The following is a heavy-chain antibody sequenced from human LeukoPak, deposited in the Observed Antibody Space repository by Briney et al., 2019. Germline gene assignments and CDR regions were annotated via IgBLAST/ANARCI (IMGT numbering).Heavy chain of an antibody. V-gene: IGHV3-30-3*01. J-gene: IGHJ4*02. Sequence: PAGGSLRLSCAASGFTFSSYAMHWVSQAPGKGLEWVAVISYDGSNKYYADSVKGRFTISRDNSKNTLYLQMNSLRAEDTAVYYCARDPPLAVAAELDYWGQRTLVTVSS. D-gene: IGHD6-19*01. CDR1: GFTFSSYA. CDR3: ARDPPLAVAAELDY. CDR2: ISYDGSNK.